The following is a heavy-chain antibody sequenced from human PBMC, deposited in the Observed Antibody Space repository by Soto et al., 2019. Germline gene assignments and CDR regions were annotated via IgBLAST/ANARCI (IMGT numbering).Heavy chain of an antibody. J-gene: IGHJ4*02. V-gene: IGHV4-59*01. CDR2: IYYTGST. D-gene: IGHD4-17*01. Sequence: PSETLSLTCRVSGSSISPYYWSWIRQPPGKGLEWIGYIYYTGSTKYNPSLKSRVTISLGTSRNQVYLKLSSVTAADTAVYYCTRVGGYYGDYPNFDYWGPGTLVTVSS. CDR1: GSSISPYY. CDR3: TRVGGYYGDYPNFDY.